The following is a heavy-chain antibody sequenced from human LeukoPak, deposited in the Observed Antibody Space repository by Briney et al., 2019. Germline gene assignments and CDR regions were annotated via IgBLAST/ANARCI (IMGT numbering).Heavy chain of an antibody. CDR3: ALGLVTDY. J-gene: IGHJ4*02. CDR1: GFTVSSNF. D-gene: IGHD3-9*01. CDR2: IYSGGST. V-gene: IGHV3-66*01. Sequence: GGSLRLSCAASGFTVSSNFMSWVSQPPGKGLEWVSVIYSGGSTYYADSVKGRFTISRDNSKNTLYLQMNSLRVEDTAVYYCALGLVTDYWGQGTLVTVSS.